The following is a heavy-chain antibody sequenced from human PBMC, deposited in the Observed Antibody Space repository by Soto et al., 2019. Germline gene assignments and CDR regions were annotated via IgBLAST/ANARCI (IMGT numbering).Heavy chain of an antibody. J-gene: IGHJ4*02. D-gene: IGHD3-3*01. V-gene: IGHV3-23*01. CDR3: ARWSYLDY. CDR1: GFSFGSYA. CDR2: ISGSDGKT. Sequence: GGSLRLSCAAYGFSFGSYALSWVRQAPGKGLEWVPTISGSDGKTFYADSVKGRFSISRDTSQSTLYLQMNSLRADDTAMYYCARWSYLDYWGQGTRVTVSS.